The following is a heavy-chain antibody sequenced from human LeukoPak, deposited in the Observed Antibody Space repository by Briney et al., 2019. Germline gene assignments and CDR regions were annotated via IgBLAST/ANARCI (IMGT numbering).Heavy chain of an antibody. V-gene: IGHV1-69*13. CDR1: GYTFTSYG. D-gene: IGHD3-3*01. Sequence: SVKVSCKASGYTFTSYGISWVRQAPGQGLEWMGGIIPIFGTANYAQKFQGRVTITADESTSTAYMELSSLRSEDTAVYYCARASEWHYYYGMDVWGQGTTVTVSS. CDR2: IIPIFGTA. CDR3: ARASEWHYYYGMDV. J-gene: IGHJ6*02.